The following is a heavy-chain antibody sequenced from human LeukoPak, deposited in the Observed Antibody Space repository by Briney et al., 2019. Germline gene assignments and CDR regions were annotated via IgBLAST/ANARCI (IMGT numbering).Heavy chain of an antibody. Sequence: GASVKVSCKASGGTFSSYAISWVRQAPGQGLEWMGGIIPIFGTANYAQKFQGRVTITADESTSTAYMELSSLRSEDTAVYYCARGGRSYCSSTSCLWLDYSSYYFDYWGQGTLVTVSS. CDR2: IIPIFGTA. J-gene: IGHJ4*02. D-gene: IGHD2-2*01. CDR1: GGTFSSYA. CDR3: ARGGRSYCSSTSCLWLDYSSYYFDY. V-gene: IGHV1-69*13.